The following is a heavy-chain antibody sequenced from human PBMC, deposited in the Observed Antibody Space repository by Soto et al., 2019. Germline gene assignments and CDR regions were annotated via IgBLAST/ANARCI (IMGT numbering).Heavy chain of an antibody. V-gene: IGHV2-70*01. CDR2: IDWDDDK. D-gene: IGHD3-9*01. CDR3: ARSKPTYYDTLTGRYPYYGMDV. CDR1: GFSLSTSGMC. Sequence: SGPTLVNPTQTLTLTCTFSGFSLSTSGMCVSWIRQPPGKALEWLALIDWDDDKYYSTSLKTRLTISKDTSKNQVVLTMANMDPVDTATYYCARSKPTYYDTLTGRYPYYGMDVWGQGTTVTVSS. J-gene: IGHJ6*01.